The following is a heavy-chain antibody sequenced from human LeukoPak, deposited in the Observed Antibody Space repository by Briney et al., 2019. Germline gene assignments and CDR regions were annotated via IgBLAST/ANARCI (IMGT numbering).Heavy chain of an antibody. V-gene: IGHV1-69*04. CDR1: GGTFSSYA. J-gene: IGHJ4*02. Sequence: SVKVSCKASGGTFSSYAISWVRQAPGQGLEWMGRVIPILGIANYAQKFQGRVTITADKSTSTAYMELSSLRSEDAAVYYCARQTLVAGLEGFDYWGQGTLVTVSS. CDR3: ARQTLVAGLEGFDY. D-gene: IGHD6-19*01. CDR2: VIPILGIA.